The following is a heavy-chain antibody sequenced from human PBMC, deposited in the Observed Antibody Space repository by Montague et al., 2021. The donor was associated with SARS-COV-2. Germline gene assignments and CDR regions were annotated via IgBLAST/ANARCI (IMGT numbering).Heavy chain of an antibody. Sequence: SETLSLTCAVYGGSFSDYYWSWIRQSPGKGLEWIGEMHQSGATNYNPSLKSRATISVDTPNSQLSLRLNSVTAADTAVYYCAGRQGVLFPLDIWGQGTLVTGSS. CDR1: GGSFSDYY. CDR2: MHQSGAT. V-gene: IGHV4-34*01. CDR3: AGRQGVLFPLDI. D-gene: IGHD2-8*01. J-gene: IGHJ4*02.